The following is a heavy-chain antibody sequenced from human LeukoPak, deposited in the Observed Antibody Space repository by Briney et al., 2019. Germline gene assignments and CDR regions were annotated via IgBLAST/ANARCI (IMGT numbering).Heavy chain of an antibody. CDR2: VSASGSST. J-gene: IGHJ4*02. V-gene: IGHV3-23*01. Sequence: GGSLRLSCAASGFTFNNYALSWVRQAPGKGLEWVAAVSASGSSTNYADSVKSRFTISRDNSRNTLFLQMNSLTADDTAVYYCVRAEGIAARPTVDYWGQGTLVTVSS. D-gene: IGHD6-6*01. CDR1: GFTFNNYA. CDR3: VRAEGIAARPTVDY.